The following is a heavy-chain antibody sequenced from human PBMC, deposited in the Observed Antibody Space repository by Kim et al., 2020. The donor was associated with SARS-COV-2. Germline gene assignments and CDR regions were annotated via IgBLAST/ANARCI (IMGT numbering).Heavy chain of an antibody. CDR1: GDSISSDNYY. D-gene: IGHD1-26*01. V-gene: IGHV4-39*02. CDR2: DYYRGTT. CDR3: ARAERSHYFALDV. Sequence: SETLSLTCSVAGDSISSDNYYWAWIRQPPGKGLEWIGSDYYRGTTYYTPTLKSRVTISAYASQNRFSVHARSVTAAATAMYSCARAERSHYFALDVWGQG. J-gene: IGHJ6*02.